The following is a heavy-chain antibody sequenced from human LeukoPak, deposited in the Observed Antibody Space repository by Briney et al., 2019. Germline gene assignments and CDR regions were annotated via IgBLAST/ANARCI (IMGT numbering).Heavy chain of an antibody. CDR1: GFTFDDYA. D-gene: IGHD2-15*01. CDR2: ISWNSGSI. V-gene: IGHV3-9*01. Sequence: GRSLRLSCAASGFTFDDYAMHWVRQAPGKGLEWVSGISWNSGSIGYADSAKGRFTISRDNAKNSLFLQMNSLRTEDTALYYCAKGGHPTRYYYGMDVWGQGTTVTVSS. CDR3: AKGGHPTRYYYGMDV. J-gene: IGHJ6*02.